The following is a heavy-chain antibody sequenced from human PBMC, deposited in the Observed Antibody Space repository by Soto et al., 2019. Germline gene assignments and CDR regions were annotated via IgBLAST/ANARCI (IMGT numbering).Heavy chain of an antibody. CDR3: ARGLTMLRGVMDS. CDR1: CGSIISRGDC. D-gene: IGHD3-10*01. J-gene: IGHJ4*02. Sequence: TSETLSLTSTVACGSIISRGDCWSWIRQRPGKGLEWIGYIYYTGGAYYSPSLKSRLTLSVDTARSQFSLKLTSVTAADTAVYFCARGLTMLRGVMDSWGQGTLVTVSS. V-gene: IGHV4-31*03. CDR2: IYYTGGA.